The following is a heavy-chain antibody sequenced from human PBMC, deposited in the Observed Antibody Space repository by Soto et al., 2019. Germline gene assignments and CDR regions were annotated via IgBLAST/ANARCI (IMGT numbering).Heavy chain of an antibody. Sequence: GGSLRLSCAASGFTFSSYSMNWVRQAPGKGLEWVSSISSSSSYIYYADSVKGRFTISRDNAKNSLYLQMKSLRAEDTAVYYCVIAAAGTYFDYWGQGTLVTVSS. CDR1: GFTFSSYS. D-gene: IGHD6-13*01. CDR3: VIAAAGTYFDY. CDR2: ISSSSSYI. J-gene: IGHJ4*02. V-gene: IGHV3-21*01.